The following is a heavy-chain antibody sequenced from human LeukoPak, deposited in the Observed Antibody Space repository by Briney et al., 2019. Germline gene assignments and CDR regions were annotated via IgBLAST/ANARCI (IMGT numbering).Heavy chain of an antibody. CDR1: GGTFSGHG. V-gene: IGHV1-69*05. J-gene: IGHJ4*02. Sequence: SVKVSCKASGGTFSGHGISWVRQAPGQGLEWVGGIIPIFGATNYAQKFQGRVTITTDESTSTAYMELSSLRSEDTALYYCARRWPHSSGYYLFDYWGQGTLVTVSS. D-gene: IGHD3-22*01. CDR3: ARRWPHSSGYYLFDY. CDR2: IIPIFGAT.